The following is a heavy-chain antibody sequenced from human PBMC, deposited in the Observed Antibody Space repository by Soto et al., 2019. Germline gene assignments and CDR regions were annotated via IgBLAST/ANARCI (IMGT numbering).Heavy chain of an antibody. Sequence: QVQLVQSGAEVKKPGASVRVSCKASGYTFSRYGISWVRQAPGQGREWMGWISGFKGNTKESEKLQGRVTLTTDTAANTAHMELRGLRSDDTAVYYCARASAYSTPWSFDNWGQGTLVTVSS. CDR3: ARASAYSTPWSFDN. J-gene: IGHJ4*02. V-gene: IGHV1-18*01. CDR2: ISGFKGNT. CDR1: GYTFSRYG. D-gene: IGHD6-13*01.